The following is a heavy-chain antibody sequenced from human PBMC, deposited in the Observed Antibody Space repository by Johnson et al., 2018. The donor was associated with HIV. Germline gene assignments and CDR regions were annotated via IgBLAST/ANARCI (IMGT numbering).Heavy chain of an antibody. Sequence: QVQLVESGGGLVKPGGSLRLSCAASGFTFSDYYMIWIRQAPGKGLEWLSYITSSGTSSYYADSVKGRFTISRDNAKNSLYLQMNSLRAEGTAVYYWASDSAWELTAFDIWGQGTMVTVSS. J-gene: IGHJ3*02. CDR3: ASDSAWELTAFDI. CDR1: GFTFSDYY. V-gene: IGHV3-11*04. D-gene: IGHD1-26*01. CDR2: ITSSGTSS.